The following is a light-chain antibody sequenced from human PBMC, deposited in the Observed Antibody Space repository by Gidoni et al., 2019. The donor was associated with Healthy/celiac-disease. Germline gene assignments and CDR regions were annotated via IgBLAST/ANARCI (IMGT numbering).Light chain of an antibody. CDR2: LGS. CDR3: RQALQTPFT. V-gene: IGKV2-28*01. Sequence: DIVMTQSPLSLPVTPGEPASISCRSSQSLLHSNGYSYLDWYLQKQGQSPQLLIYLGSNRASGVPDRFRGRGSGTDFTLKISRVEAEDVGVYYCRQALQTPFTFGQGTRLEIK. CDR1: QSLLHSNGYSY. J-gene: IGKJ5*01.